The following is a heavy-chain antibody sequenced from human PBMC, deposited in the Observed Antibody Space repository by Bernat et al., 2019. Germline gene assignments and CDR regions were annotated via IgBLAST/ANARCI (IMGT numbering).Heavy chain of an antibody. J-gene: IGHJ4*02. Sequence: EVQLVESGGGLVEPGGSLRLSCAASGFTFNNAWMSWVRQAPGKGLEWVGRLTSKTEGGTTDYAAPVEGRFTISRDDSKNTLYLQMNSLKTEDTGVYYGTTEAIVVVTAVDYWGQGTLVTVSS. D-gene: IGHD2-21*02. CDR2: LTSKTEGGTT. CDR1: GFTFNNAW. CDR3: TTEAIVVVTAVDY. V-gene: IGHV3-15*01.